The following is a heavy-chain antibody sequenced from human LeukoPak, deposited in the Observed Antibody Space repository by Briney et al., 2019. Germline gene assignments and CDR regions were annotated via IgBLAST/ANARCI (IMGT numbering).Heavy chain of an antibody. V-gene: IGHV4-59*08. CDR1: GGSISRYY. D-gene: IGHD2-15*01. J-gene: IGHJ5*01. CDR2: IYYSGST. CDR3: AGHQVVAAYYGRPRACWLVS. Sequence: KPSETLSLTCTVSGGSISRYYLSWIRQPPGKGLEWIGYIYYSGSTNYNPSLKSRVTMSVDTPKTQFSLSVLSVPAADTAVYLCAGHQVVAAYYGRPRACWLVSWGQGAMVTVPS.